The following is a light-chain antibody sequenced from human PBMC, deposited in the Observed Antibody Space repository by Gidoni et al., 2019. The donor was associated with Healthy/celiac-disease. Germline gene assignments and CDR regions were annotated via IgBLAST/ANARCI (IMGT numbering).Light chain of an antibody. CDR1: QSVSSSY. Sequence: EIVLTQSPGILSLSPGERATLSCRASQSVSSSYLAWYQQKPGQAPRPLIYGASSRATGIPDRFSGSGSGTDFTLTISRLEPEDFAVYYCQQYGSSPWTFGQGTKVEIK. CDR3: QQYGSSPWT. CDR2: GAS. J-gene: IGKJ1*01. V-gene: IGKV3-20*01.